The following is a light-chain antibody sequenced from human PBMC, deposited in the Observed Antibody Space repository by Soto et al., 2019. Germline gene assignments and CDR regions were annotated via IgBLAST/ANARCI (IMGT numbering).Light chain of an antibody. J-gene: IGKJ1*01. Sequence: DVQWTQSPSFLSASVGDGVTIACRSSQGIANYFAWYQQKPGKAPKLLIYAASTLQSGVPSRFSGSGSGTDFTLTISSLQPEDFATYFCQQSYSTPPWTFSQGTKVDI. CDR3: QQSYSTPPWT. V-gene: IGKV1-39*01. CDR1: QGIANY. CDR2: AAS.